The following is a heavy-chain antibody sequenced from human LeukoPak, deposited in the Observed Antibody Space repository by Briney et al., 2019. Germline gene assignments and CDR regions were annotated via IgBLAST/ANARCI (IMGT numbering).Heavy chain of an antibody. V-gene: IGHV4-34*01. CDR3: ARGRIAAAGTYGY. CDR2: INHSGST. CDR1: GGSFSGYY. J-gene: IGHJ4*02. D-gene: IGHD6-13*01. Sequence: SETLSLTCAVYGGSFSGYYWSWIRQPPGKGLEWIGEINHSGSTNYNPSLKSRVTISVDTSKNQFSLKLSSVTAADTGVYYCARGRIAAAGTYGYWGQGTLVTVSS.